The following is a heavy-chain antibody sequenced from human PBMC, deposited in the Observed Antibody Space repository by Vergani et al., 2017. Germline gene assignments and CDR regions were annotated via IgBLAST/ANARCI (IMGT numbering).Heavy chain of an antibody. CDR1: GFTFSSYS. CDR3: AKESAASHAGFDY. D-gene: IGHD3-10*01. J-gene: IGHJ4*02. Sequence: EVQLVESGGGLVQPGGSLRLSCAASGFTFSSYSMNWVRQAPGKGLEWVSYISSSSSTIYYADSVKGRFTISRDNAKNSLYLQMNSLRAEDTALYYCAKESAASHAGFDYWGQGTLVTVSS. CDR2: ISSSSSTI. V-gene: IGHV3-48*04.